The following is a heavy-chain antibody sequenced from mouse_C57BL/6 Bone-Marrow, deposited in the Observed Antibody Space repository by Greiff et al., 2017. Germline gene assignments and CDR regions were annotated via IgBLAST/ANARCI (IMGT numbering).Heavy chain of an antibody. CDR1: GYTFTDYE. Sequence: QVQLQQSGAELVRPGASVTLSCKASGYTFTDYEMHWVKQTPVHGLEWIGAIDPETGGTAYNQKFKGKAILTADKSSSTAYMELRSLTSEDSAVYDCTRILITTVVELDYWGQGTTLTVYS. CDR3: TRILITTVVELDY. J-gene: IGHJ2*01. V-gene: IGHV1-15*01. CDR2: IDPETGGT. D-gene: IGHD1-1*01.